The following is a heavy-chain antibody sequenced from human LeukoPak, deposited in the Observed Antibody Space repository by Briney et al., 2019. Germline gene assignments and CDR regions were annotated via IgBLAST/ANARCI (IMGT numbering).Heavy chain of an antibody. J-gene: IGHJ4*02. Sequence: ASVKVSCKASGYTFTSYGISWVRQAPGQGLEWMGWISAYNGNTYYAQKLQGRVTMTTDTSTSTAYMELRSLRSDDTAVYYCARVQRRLIGITGAERPYYFDYWGQGTLVTVSS. CDR2: ISAYNGNT. CDR3: ARVQRRLIGITGAERPYYFDY. D-gene: IGHD1-20*01. CDR1: GYTFTSYG. V-gene: IGHV1-18*01.